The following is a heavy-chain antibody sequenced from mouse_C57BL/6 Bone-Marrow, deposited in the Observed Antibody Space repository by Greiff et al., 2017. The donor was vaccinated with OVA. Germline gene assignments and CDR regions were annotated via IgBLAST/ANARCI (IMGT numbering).Heavy chain of an antibody. V-gene: IGHV5-16*01. D-gene: IGHD1-1*01. CDR2: INYDGSST. Sequence: EVMLVESEGGLVQPGSSMKLSCTASGFTFSDYYMAWVRQVPEKGLEWVANINYDGSSTYYLDSLKSRFIISRDNAKNILYLQMSSLKSEDTATYYCARDPITTVVATKGVRFAYWGQGTLVTVSA. CDR3: ARDPITTVVATKGVRFAY. J-gene: IGHJ3*01. CDR1: GFTFSDYY.